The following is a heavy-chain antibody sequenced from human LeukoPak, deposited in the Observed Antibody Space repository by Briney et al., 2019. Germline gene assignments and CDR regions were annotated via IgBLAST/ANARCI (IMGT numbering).Heavy chain of an antibody. V-gene: IGHV3-53*01. J-gene: IGHJ3*02. CDR2: IYSGGTT. Sequence: GGSLRLSCAASGFTVSDNYMSWVRQASGKGLEWVSLIYSGGTTDYADSVKGRFTISRDISKNTLSLQMSSLRAEDTAVYYCAREFGGYDFWSGNQGAFDIWGQGTMVTVSS. CDR3: AREFGGYDFWSGNQGAFDI. D-gene: IGHD3-3*01. CDR1: GFTVSDNY.